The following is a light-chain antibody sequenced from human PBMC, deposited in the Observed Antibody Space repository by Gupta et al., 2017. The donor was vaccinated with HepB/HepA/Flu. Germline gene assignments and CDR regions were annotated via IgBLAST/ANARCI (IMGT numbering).Light chain of an antibody. CDR3: VLYMGSGIWV. V-gene: IGLV8-61*01. Sequence: QFVVTHEPSFSVSPGGTVTLTCGLSSGSVSASYYPSWYQQTPGQAPRTLIYSTNTRSSGVPDRFSGSILGNKAALTITGAQADDDSDYYCVLYMGSGIWVFGGGTKLTVL. CDR2: STN. J-gene: IGLJ3*02. CDR1: SGSVSASYY.